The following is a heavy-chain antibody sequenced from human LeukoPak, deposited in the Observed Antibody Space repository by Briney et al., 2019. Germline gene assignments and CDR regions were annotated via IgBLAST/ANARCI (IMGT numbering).Heavy chain of an antibody. CDR1: GFPFSSFG. V-gene: IGHV3-21*01. D-gene: IGHD6-6*01. J-gene: IGHJ3*02. CDR3: ARERSSSPTNDAFDI. CDR2: ISSSSSYI. Sequence: GGPLRLPCAPSGFPFSSFGMNGAPRAPGKGREWVSSISSSSSYIYYADSVKGRYTISRDNAKNSLYLQMNSLRAEDTAVYYCARERSSSPTNDAFDIWGQGTMVTVSS.